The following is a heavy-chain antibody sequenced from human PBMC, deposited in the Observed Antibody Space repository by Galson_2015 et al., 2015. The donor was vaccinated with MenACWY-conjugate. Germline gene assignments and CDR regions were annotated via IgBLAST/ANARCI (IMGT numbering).Heavy chain of an antibody. J-gene: IGHJ4*02. Sequence: APGEGLVWVSRINIDGSGTTYADSVKGRFTISRDNAKNTLYLQMNSLRAEDTAMYYCARDRSVTWGGFDYWGRGVLVTVSS. CDR3: ARDRSVTWGGFDY. V-gene: IGHV3-74*03. CDR2: INIDGSGT. D-gene: IGHD7-27*01.